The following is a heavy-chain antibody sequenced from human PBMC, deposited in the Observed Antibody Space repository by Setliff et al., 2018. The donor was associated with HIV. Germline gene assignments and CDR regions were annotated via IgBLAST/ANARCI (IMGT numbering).Heavy chain of an antibody. CDR1: GYIFTGHY. CDR2: INPNSDGT. J-gene: IGHJ4*02. Sequence: GASVKVSCKASGYIFTGHYMHWVRQAPGQGLEWMGWINPNSDGTNYAPKFQGRVTVTRDTSINTDYMDLSGLRSDDTAIYYFARDGPGAAHFDYWGQGTLVTVSS. D-gene: IGHD3-10*01. CDR3: ARDGPGAAHFDY. V-gene: IGHV1-2*02.